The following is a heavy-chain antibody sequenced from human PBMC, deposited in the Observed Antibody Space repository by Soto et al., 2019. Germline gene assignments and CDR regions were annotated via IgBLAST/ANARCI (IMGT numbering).Heavy chain of an antibody. CDR2: ISHDGSNK. CDR3: AIGIAAADPFADY. J-gene: IGHJ4*02. D-gene: IGHD6-13*01. V-gene: IGHV3-30-3*01. CDR1: GFTFRSFA. Sequence: GGSLRLSCAASGFTFRSFAMHWVRQAPGKGLECVAVISHDGSNKFYRDYLKGRFTISRDNAKNTLYLQMNSLRYEDTAVYYCAIGIAAADPFADYWGQGTLVTVPS.